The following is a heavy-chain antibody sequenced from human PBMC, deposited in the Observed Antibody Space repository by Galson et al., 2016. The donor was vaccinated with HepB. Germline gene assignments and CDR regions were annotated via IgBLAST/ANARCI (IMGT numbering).Heavy chain of an antibody. CDR1: GGSMRNYH. CDR3: ARDRGIAAVGDDPFEI. CDR2: MYYSGSP. D-gene: IGHD6-13*01. Sequence: ETLSLTCTVSGGSMRNYHWSWIRQPPGKGPECIGYMYYSGSPKYNPSLKSRVTMLVDTSKNQLYLKLTSVTAADTAVYCARDRGIAAVGDDPFEIWGQGTMVTVSS. V-gene: IGHV4-59*01. J-gene: IGHJ3*02.